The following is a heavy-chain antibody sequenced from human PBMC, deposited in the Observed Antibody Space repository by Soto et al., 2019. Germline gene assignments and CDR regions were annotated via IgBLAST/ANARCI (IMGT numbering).Heavy chain of an antibody. V-gene: IGHV4-30-4*01. D-gene: IGHD3-16*01. Sequence: QVQLQESGPGLVKPSQTLSLTCTISGASFSSGFYYWTWIRQSPAKGLEWIGYSDSSGSAYYNPYLPSRVTISVDTSTDQLSLKLSSVTAADTAVYYCARDRHCPEGLRLYDLDTWGTGILVTVSS. J-gene: IGHJ5*02. CDR2: SDSSGSA. CDR3: ARDRHCPEGLRLYDLDT. CDR1: GASFSSGFYY.